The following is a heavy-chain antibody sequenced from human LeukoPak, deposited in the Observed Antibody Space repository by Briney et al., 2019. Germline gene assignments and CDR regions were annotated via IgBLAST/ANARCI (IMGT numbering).Heavy chain of an antibody. J-gene: IGHJ4*02. V-gene: IGHV3-23*01. Sequence: PGGSLRLSCAASGFTFSSYAMSWVRQAPGKGLEWVSAISGSGGSTYYADSVKGRFTISRDNSKNTLYLQMNSLRAEDTAVYYCAKDRGYIGSPPLRANYWGQGTLVTVSS. CDR1: GFTFSSYA. CDR3: AKDRGYIGSPPLRANY. D-gene: IGHD5-18*01. CDR2: ISGSGGST.